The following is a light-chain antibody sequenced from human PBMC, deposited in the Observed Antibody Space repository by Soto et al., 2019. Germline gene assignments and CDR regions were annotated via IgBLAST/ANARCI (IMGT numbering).Light chain of an antibody. Sequence: DIQMTQSPSTLSASLGDRVTITCRPSQSISSWLAWYQQKPGKAPNLLIYDASSLKHGVPSRFSGSGSGTEFTLTISSLQPDDFATYYCQQYNTYSPWTFGQGTKVDIK. CDR1: QSISSW. CDR3: QQYNTYSPWT. V-gene: IGKV1-5*01. CDR2: DAS. J-gene: IGKJ1*01.